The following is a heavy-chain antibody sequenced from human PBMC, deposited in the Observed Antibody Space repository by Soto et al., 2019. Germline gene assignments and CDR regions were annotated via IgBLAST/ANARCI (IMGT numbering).Heavy chain of an antibody. CDR3: TTYHGDYNFDH. CDR2: FDPDEAET. Sequence: QVQLVQSGAEVKKPAASVRVSCKVSGYTLNEVAMHWVRQAPGKGLEWLGGFDPDEAETIYAQHFQGRVTMTEDTSTDTVYMELSSLRSEDTALYFCTTYHGDYNFDHWGQGTLVTVSS. CDR1: GYTLNEVA. D-gene: IGHD4-17*01. V-gene: IGHV1-24*01. J-gene: IGHJ5*02.